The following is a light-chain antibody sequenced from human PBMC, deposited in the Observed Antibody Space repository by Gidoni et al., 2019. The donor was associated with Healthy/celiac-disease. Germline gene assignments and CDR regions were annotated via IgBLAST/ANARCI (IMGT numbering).Light chain of an antibody. J-gene: IGKJ2*01. V-gene: IGKV4-1*01. CDR2: WAS. CDR3: QQYFSSPYT. Sequence: DIVMTQSPDSLAVSLGERATINCKSRQSVLYSSNNRDNLAWYQQKPGQPPKLLIFWASMRESGVPDRFSGSGSGTDFTLTISGLQAEDVAVYYCQQYFSSPYTFGQGTKLEI. CDR1: QSVLYSSNNRDN.